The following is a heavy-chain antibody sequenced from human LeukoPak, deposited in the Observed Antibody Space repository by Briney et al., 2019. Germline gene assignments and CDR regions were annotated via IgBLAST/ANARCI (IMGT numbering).Heavy chain of an antibody. Sequence: GRSLRLSCAASGFTFSTYGFHWVRQAPGKGLEWVAVIPYDGSYKYYADSVKGRFTISRDNSKNTLYLQMDTVRAEDTAVYYCAKEVGYGMDVWGQGTTVTVSS. D-gene: IGHD1-26*01. CDR2: IPYDGSYK. CDR3: AKEVGYGMDV. V-gene: IGHV3-30*18. CDR1: GFTFSTYG. J-gene: IGHJ6*02.